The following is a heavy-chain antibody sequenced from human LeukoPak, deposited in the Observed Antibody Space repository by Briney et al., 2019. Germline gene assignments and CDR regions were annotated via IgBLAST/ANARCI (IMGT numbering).Heavy chain of an antibody. J-gene: IGHJ4*02. V-gene: IGHV4-59*01. D-gene: IGHD4-11*01. CDR1: GGSISSYY. Sequence: SETLSLTCTVSGGSISSYYWSWIRQPPGKGLEWIGYIYYSGSTNYNPSLKSRVTISVDTSKNRFSLKLSSVTAADTAVYYCARDQTSGYFDYWGQGTLVTVSS. CDR2: IYYSGST. CDR3: ARDQTSGYFDY.